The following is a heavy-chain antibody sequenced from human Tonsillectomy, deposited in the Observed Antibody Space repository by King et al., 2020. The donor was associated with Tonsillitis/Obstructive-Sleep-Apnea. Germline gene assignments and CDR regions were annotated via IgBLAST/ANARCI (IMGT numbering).Heavy chain of an antibody. Sequence: VQLVESGGGVVQPGRSLRLSCAASGFTFSNYAMHWVRQAPGKGLEWVAVISYDGSNKYYADSVKGRFTISRDNSKTTLYLQMNSLRPEDTAVYYCARDPSYYASGSYYNRGSAFDIWGQGTMVTVSS. CDR3: ARDPSYYASGSYYNRGSAFDI. V-gene: IGHV3-30*04. J-gene: IGHJ3*02. D-gene: IGHD3-10*01. CDR2: ISYDGSNK. CDR1: GFTFSNYA.